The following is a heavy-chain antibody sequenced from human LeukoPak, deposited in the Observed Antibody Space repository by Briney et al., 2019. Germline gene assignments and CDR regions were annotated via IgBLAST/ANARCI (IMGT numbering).Heavy chain of an antibody. D-gene: IGHD3-22*01. V-gene: IGHV3-49*04. CDR1: GFTFGDYA. Sequence: GGSLRLSCTASGFTFGDYAMGWVRQAPGKGLEWVSFIRSKAYGGTTEYAASVKGRFTISRDDSKSIAYLQMNSLKTEDTAVYYCTRDHRHYYDSSGYYYAIYYWGQGTLVTVSS. CDR2: IRSKAYGGTT. CDR3: TRDHRHYYDSSGYYYAIYY. J-gene: IGHJ4*02.